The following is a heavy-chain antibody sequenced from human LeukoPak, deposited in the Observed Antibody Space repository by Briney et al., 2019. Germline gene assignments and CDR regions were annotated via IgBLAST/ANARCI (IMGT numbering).Heavy chain of an antibody. CDR3: AKDSRDYYDSSGYYFCAAFDI. CDR2: ISGSGSGSST. CDR1: GFTFSSSA. Sequence: GGSLRLSCAASGFTFSSSAMSWVRQAPGKGLEWVSTISGSGSGSSTYYADSVKGRFTISRDNSKNTLYLQMNSLRAEDTAVYYCAKDSRDYYDSSGYYFCAAFDIWGQGTMVTVSS. D-gene: IGHD3-22*01. J-gene: IGHJ3*02. V-gene: IGHV3-23*01.